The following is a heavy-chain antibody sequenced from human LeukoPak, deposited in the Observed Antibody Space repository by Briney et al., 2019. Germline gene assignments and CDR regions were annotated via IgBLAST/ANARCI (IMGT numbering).Heavy chain of an antibody. V-gene: IGHV3-33*05. Sequence: GGSLRLSCEASGFTFSSYGMQWVRQAPGMGPEWVSVISHDGTVTHYADSVKGRFTISRDSSTNTLYLQMNSLRAEDTAVYYCAKDRDKNDAFDIWGQGTMVTVSS. CDR1: GFTFSSYG. J-gene: IGHJ3*02. CDR2: ISHDGTVT. D-gene: IGHD2-15*01. CDR3: AKDRDKNDAFDI.